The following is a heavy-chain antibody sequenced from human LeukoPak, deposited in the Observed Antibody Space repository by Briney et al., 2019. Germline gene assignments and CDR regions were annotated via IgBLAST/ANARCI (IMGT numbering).Heavy chain of an antibody. J-gene: IGHJ4*02. V-gene: IGHV4-39*01. CDR2: IYYSGST. D-gene: IGHD3-3*01. CDR1: GGSISSSSYY. CDR3: ARRGRRFGANPG. Sequence: SETLSLTCTVSGGSISSSSYYWGWIRQPPGKGLEWIGSIYYSGSTYYNPSLKSRVTISVDTSKNQFSLKLSSVTAADTAVYRGARRGRRFGANPGWGQGTLVTVSS.